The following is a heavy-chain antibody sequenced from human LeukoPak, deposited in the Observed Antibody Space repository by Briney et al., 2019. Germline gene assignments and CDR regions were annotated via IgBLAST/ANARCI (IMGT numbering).Heavy chain of an antibody. CDR1: GGSISTGSYY. CDR2: IYYSGNT. J-gene: IGHJ4*02. CDR3: ARGGPIAFDY. V-gene: IGHV4-39*01. D-gene: IGHD3-22*01. Sequence: SETLSLTCTVSGGSISTGSYYWGWIRQPPGKGLEWIGTIYYSGNTYYNPSLKSRVTMSVDTSKNQFSLKLNSVTAADAAVYYCARGGPIAFDYWGQGTLVTVSS.